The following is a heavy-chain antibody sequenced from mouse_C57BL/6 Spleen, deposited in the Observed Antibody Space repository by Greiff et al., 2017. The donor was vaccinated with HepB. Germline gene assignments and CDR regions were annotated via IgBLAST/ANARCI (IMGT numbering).Heavy chain of an antibody. CDR3: ARGYDYAMDY. J-gene: IGHJ4*01. CDR2: IYPGSGST. Sequence: QVQLKQSGAELVKPGASVKMSCKASGYTFTSYWITWVKQRPGQGLEWIGDIYPGSGSTNYNEKFKSKATLTVDTSSSTAYMQLSSLTSEDSAVYYCARGYDYAMDYWGQGTSVTVSS. CDR1: GYTFTSYW. V-gene: IGHV1-55*01.